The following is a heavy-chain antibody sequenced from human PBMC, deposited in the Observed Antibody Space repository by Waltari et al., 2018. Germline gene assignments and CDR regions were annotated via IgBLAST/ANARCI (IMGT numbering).Heavy chain of an antibody. CDR2: IIPIFGTA. V-gene: IGHV1-69*13. CDR3: AGVPRGGGSYSYYFDY. Sequence: QVQLVQSGAEVKKPGSSVKVSCKASGGTFSSYAISWVRQAPGQGLEWMGGIIPIFGTANYAQKFQGRVTITADESTSTAYMERSSLRSGDTAVYYWAGVPRGGGSYSYYFDYWGQGTLVTVSS. D-gene: IGHD1-26*01. J-gene: IGHJ4*02. CDR1: GGTFSSYA.